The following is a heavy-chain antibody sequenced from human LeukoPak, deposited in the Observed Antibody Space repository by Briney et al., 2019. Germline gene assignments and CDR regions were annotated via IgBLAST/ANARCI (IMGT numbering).Heavy chain of an antibody. CDR3: GRDRSSGERPYGTEV. Sequence: ASVKVSCKASGYTFTGYYMHWVRQAPGQGLEWMGWINPNSGGTNYAQKFQGRVTMTRDTSISPAYMELSRLRSDDTAVYYCGRDRSSGERPYGTEVWGQGTTVTVSS. D-gene: IGHD6-6*01. V-gene: IGHV1-2*02. J-gene: IGHJ6*02. CDR1: GYTFTGYY. CDR2: INPNSGGT.